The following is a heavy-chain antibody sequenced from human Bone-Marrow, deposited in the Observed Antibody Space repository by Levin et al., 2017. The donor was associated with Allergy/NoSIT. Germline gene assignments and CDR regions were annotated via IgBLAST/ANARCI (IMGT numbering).Heavy chain of an antibody. CDR2: INPNSGGA. V-gene: IGHV1-2*02. CDR1: GYTFTDYH. Sequence: ASVKVSCKTSGYTFTDYHMHWVRQAPGQGLEWMGWINPNSGGANYAQSFQGRVTMTRDTSISTAYMELSRLRSDDTAVYYCAKVVTTNNDAFDVWGQGTMVTVSS. J-gene: IGHJ3*01. D-gene: IGHD2-21*02. CDR3: AKVVTTNNDAFDV.